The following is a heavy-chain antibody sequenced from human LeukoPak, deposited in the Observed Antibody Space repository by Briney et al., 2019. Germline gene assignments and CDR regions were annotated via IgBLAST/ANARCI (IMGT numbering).Heavy chain of an antibody. CDR3: ARGTYYYGSGSYSDY. J-gene: IGHJ4*02. Sequence: GGSLRLSCAASGFTFSSYSMNWVRQAPGKGLEWVSYISSSSSTIYYADSVKGRFTISRDNAKNSLCLQMNSLRAEDTAVYYCARGTYYYGSGSYSDYWGQGTLVTVSS. D-gene: IGHD3-10*01. CDR2: ISSSSSTI. CDR1: GFTFSSYS. V-gene: IGHV3-48*04.